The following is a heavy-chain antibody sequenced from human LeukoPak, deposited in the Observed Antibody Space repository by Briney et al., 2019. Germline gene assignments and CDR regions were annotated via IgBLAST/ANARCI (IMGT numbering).Heavy chain of an antibody. J-gene: IGHJ4*02. CDR2: INPNSGGT. CDR1: GYNFTGYY. Sequence: VASVKVSCKASGYNFTGYYMHWVRQAPGQGLEWMGWINPNSGGTNYAQKFQGRVTMTRDTSITTVYMELSRLRSDDTAVYYCARDGHDSRGSGALDYWGQGTLVTVSS. CDR3: ARDGHDSRGSGALDY. V-gene: IGHV1-2*02. D-gene: IGHD3-22*01.